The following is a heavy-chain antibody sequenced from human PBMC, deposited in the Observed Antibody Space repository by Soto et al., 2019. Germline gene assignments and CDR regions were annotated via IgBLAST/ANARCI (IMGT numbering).Heavy chain of an antibody. J-gene: IGHJ4*02. V-gene: IGHV3-72*01. CDR3: ARDTGASYDY. CDR2: TRNKVNSFSA. CDR1: GFIFSDYY. D-gene: IGHD3-16*01. Sequence: EVQLMESGGGLVQPGGSLRLSCAASGFIFSDYYMDWVRQVPGKGLEWVGRTRNKVNSFSAEYAASVKGRFSTYRDASKDSMYLQMNSLKSDDTAVYYCARDTGASYDYWGQGALFTVSS.